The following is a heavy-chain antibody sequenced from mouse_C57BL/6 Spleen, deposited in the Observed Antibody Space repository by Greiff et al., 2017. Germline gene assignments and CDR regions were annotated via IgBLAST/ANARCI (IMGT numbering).Heavy chain of an antibody. Sequence: EVKLMESGPGLVKPSQSLSLTCSVTGYSIPSCYYWNWIRQFPGNKLERMGYIRYDGSNNYNPALKNRISITPDTSKNQFFLKLNSVTTEDTATYYCSRGDPCFAYWSQGTLVTVSA. CDR1: GYSIPSCYY. CDR3: SRGDPCFAY. CDR2: IRYDGSN. V-gene: IGHV3-6*01. J-gene: IGHJ3*01.